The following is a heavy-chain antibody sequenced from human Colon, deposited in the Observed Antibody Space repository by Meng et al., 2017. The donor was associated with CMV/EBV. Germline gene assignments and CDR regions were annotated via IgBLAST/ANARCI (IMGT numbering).Heavy chain of an antibody. V-gene: IGHV3-21*01. J-gene: IGHJ6*02. CDR1: AFTFSSYS. CDR3: ARDQESGYYFGMDV. CDR2: ISSSSSYI. D-gene: IGHD3-10*01. Sequence: GESLKISCAASAFTFSSYSMNWVRQAPGKGLEWVSSISSSSSYIYYADSVKGRFTISRDNAKNSLYLQMSSLRAEDPAVYYCARDQESGYYFGMDVWGQGTTVTVSS.